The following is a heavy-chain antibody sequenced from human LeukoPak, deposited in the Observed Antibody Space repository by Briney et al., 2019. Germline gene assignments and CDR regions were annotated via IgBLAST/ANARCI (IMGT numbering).Heavy chain of an antibody. D-gene: IGHD2-21*02. CDR2: ISSSSSYI. V-gene: IGHV3-21*01. CDR1: GFTFSSYS. Sequence: PGGSLRLSCAASGFTFSSYSMNWVRQAPGKGLEWVSSISSSSSYIYYADSVKGRFTISRDNAKNSLYLQMNSLRAEDTAVYYCARDVGDCGGDCYSDYWGQGTLVTVSS. CDR3: ARDVGDCGGDCYSDY. J-gene: IGHJ4*02.